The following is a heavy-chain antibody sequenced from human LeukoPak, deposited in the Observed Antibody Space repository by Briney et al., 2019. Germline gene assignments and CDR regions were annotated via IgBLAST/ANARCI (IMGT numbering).Heavy chain of an antibody. J-gene: IGHJ4*02. V-gene: IGHV4-59*12. CDR3: ARGVDILDY. Sequence: SETLSLTCTVSGGSISSYYWSWIRQPPGKGLELIGYVSYTGSTYSNPSLKSRVIISVDTSKNHFSLKLSSVTAADTAMYYCARGVDILDYWGQGTLVTVSS. D-gene: IGHD5-12*01. CDR1: GGSISSYY. CDR2: VSYTGST.